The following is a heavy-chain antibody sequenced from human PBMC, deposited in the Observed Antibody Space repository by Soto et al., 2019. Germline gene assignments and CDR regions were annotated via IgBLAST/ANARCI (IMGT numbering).Heavy chain of an antibody. CDR2: INHSGIT. D-gene: IGHD6-6*01. V-gene: IGHV4-34*01. Sequence: QVQLQQWGAGLLKPSETLSLTCAVYGGSFSGYYWSWIRQPPGKGLEWIGEINHSGITNYNPSLNSGVTLSVDTSKNQFSLKLSSVTAAATAVYYSARGARGGCRFDTWGQGTLVTVSS. CDR1: GGSFSGYY. CDR3: ARGARGGCRFDT. J-gene: IGHJ5*02.